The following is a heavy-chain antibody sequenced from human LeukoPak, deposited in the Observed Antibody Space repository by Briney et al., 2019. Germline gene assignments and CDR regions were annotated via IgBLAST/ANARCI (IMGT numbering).Heavy chain of an antibody. CDR2: ISSSGSAI. D-gene: IGHD1-14*01. CDR1: GFTFSSYE. V-gene: IGHV3-48*03. J-gene: IGHJ4*02. Sequence: GSVRLSCAASGFTFSSYEMNWVRQAPGKGLEWVSYISSSGSAIYYADSVKGRFTISRDNAKNSLYLQMNSLRAEDTAVYYCARELSGTRGFDYWGQGTVVTVSS. CDR3: ARELSGTRGFDY.